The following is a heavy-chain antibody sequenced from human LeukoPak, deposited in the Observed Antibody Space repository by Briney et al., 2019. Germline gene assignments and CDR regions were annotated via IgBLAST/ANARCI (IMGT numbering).Heavy chain of an antibody. CDR2: ISYDGSNK. J-gene: IGHJ6*03. D-gene: IGHD6-6*01. CDR1: GFTFSSYA. V-gene: IGHV3-30-3*01. CDR3: AREHSSSDYYYMDV. Sequence: PGRSLRLSCAASGFTFSSYAMHWVRQAPGKGLEWVAVISYDGSNKYYADSVKGRFTISRDNSKNTLYLQMNSLRAEDTAVYYCAREHSSSDYYYMDVWGKGTTVTVSS.